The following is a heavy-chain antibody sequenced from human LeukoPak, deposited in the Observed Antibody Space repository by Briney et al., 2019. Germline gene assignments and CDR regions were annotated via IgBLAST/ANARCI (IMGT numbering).Heavy chain of an antibody. CDR2: INPNSGGT. CDR3: ARGGVVPAAIAGES. D-gene: IGHD2-2*01. CDR1: GYTFTDHY. V-gene: IGHV1-2*02. Sequence: ASVKVSCKASGYTFTDHYMHWVRQAPGQGLEWMGWINPNSGGTNYAQKFQGRVTMTRDTSISTAYMELSRLRSDDTAVYYCARGGVVPAAIAGESWGQGTLVTVSS. J-gene: IGHJ5*02.